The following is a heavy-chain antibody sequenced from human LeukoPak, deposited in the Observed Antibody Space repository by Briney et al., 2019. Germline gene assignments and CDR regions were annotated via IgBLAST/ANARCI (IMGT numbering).Heavy chain of an antibody. CDR1: GGSISSYY. V-gene: IGHV4-59*01. J-gene: IGHJ2*01. CDR2: IYYSGST. CDR3: ARNRGWYFDL. Sequence: SETLSLTCTVSGGSISSYYWSWIRQPPGKGLEWIGYIYYSGSTNYNPSLKSRVTISVDTSKNQFSLKLSSVTAADTAVYYCARNRGWYFDLWGRGTLVTVSS.